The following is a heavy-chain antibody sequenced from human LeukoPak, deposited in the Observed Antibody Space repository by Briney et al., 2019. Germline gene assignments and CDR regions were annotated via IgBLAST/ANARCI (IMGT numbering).Heavy chain of an antibody. CDR1: GGSISSYY. CDR3: ARQYYDILTGYERGDAFDI. CDR2: IYTSGST. D-gene: IGHD3-9*01. V-gene: IGHV4-4*07. Sequence: SETLSLTCTVSGGSISSYYWSWIRQPAGKGLEWIGRIYTSGSTNYNPSLKSRVTMSVDTSKNQFSLKLSSVTAADTAVYYCARQYYDILTGYERGDAFDIWGQGTMVTVSS. J-gene: IGHJ3*02.